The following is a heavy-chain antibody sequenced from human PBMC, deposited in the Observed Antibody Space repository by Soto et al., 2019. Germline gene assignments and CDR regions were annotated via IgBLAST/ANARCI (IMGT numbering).Heavy chain of an antibody. CDR1: GGSISSSY. V-gene: IGHV4-59*01. D-gene: IGHD2-21*02. CDR2: IFYSGRSGST. CDR3: ARTALGWFDP. Sequence: SETLSLTCSVSGGSISSSYWSWIRQPPGKGLEWIGYIFYSGRSGSTNHNPSLKSRVTISVDTSKNQFSLKLSSVTAADTAVYYGARTALGWFDPCGQGTLGIVSS. J-gene: IGHJ5*02.